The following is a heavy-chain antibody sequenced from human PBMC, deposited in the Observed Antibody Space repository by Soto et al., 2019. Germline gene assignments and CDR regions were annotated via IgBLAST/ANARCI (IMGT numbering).Heavy chain of an antibody. CDR2: ISGSGDST. J-gene: IGHJ4*02. CDR3: TKALYGGFTY. D-gene: IGHD3-10*01. V-gene: IGHV3-23*01. Sequence: VRLLESGGGLVQPGGSLRLSCAASGFTFSVYAMSWVRQAPGKGLEWVSGISGSGDSTHYADSVKGRFTVSRDNSKSMLHLQTNSLRAEDTAIYYCTKALYGGFTYWGQGTLVTVSS. CDR1: GFTFSVYA.